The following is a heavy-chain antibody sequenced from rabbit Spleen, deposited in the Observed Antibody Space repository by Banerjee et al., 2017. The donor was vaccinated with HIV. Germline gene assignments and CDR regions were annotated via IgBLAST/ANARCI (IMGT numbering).Heavy chain of an antibody. D-gene: IGHD1-1*01. J-gene: IGHJ4*01. CDR1: GFSFSSSYD. V-gene: IGHV1S45*01. Sequence: QEQLVESGGGLVQPGGSLTLSCKGSGFSFSSSYDMCWVRQAPGKGLEWIGCMYTGNGKNYYASWAKGRFTISKTSPPTVTLQMTSLTAADTATYFCARDNGSGDYIDVYFDFGGPGTLVTVS. CDR3: ARDNGSGDYIDVYFDF. CDR2: MYTGNGKN.